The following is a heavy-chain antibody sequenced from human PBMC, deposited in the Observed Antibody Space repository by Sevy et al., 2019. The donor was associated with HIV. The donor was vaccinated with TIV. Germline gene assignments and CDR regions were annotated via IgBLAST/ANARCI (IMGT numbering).Heavy chain of an antibody. CDR1: GYTFTNYP. V-gene: IGHV1-18*01. D-gene: IGHD3-22*01. Sequence: ASVKVSCKASGYTFTNYPISWVRQAPGQGLEWMGWIRNHNGETKYAQKFQGKVTMTTDTSTSTAYMELRSLRSDDTAVYYCARDSDRSGYYYLDYFDYWGQGTLVTVSS. CDR2: IRNHNGET. J-gene: IGHJ4*02. CDR3: ARDSDRSGYYYLDYFDY.